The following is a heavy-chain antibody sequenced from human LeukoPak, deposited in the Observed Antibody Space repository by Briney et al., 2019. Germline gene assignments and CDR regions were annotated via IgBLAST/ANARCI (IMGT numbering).Heavy chain of an antibody. J-gene: IGHJ5*02. D-gene: IGHD6-19*01. CDR3: ATMQWLEGVDWFDP. CDR2: IRYDESNK. CDR1: GFIFSNYG. V-gene: IGHV3-30*02. Sequence: GGSLRLSCAASGFIFSNYGMHWVRQAPGRGLEWVAFIRYDESNKFYADSVKGRFTISRDNSKNILFLQMNSLRAEDTAVYYCATMQWLEGVDWFDPWGQGTLVTVSS.